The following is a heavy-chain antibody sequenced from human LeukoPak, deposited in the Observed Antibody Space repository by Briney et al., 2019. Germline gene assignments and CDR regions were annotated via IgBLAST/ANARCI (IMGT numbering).Heavy chain of an antibody. CDR3: ARNYWNDPYNWFDP. V-gene: IGHV4-30-2*01. CDR2: IYHSGTT. J-gene: IGHJ5*02. CDR1: GGSISSGGDS. D-gene: IGHD1-1*01. Sequence: PSQTLSLTCAVSGGSISSGGDSWSWIRQPPGKGLEWIGYIYHSGTTYYNPSLKSRVTISIDRSKNQFSLKLNSVTAADTAVYYCARNYWNDPYNWFDPWGQGTLVTVSS.